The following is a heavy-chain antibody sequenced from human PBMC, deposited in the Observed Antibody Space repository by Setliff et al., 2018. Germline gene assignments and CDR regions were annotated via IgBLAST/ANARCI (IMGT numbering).Heavy chain of an antibody. CDR3: ARDRISRYYDSGAHAFDI. CDR1: GFTFRTSA. D-gene: IGHD3-22*01. Sequence: GGSLRLSCAASGFTFRTSAMNWVRQAPGKGLEWVGRSRNKANGYTTEYAASVKGRFTISRDDSENSLYLQMNSLQTEDTAVYYCARDRISRYYDSGAHAFDIWGQGTMVTVSS. V-gene: IGHV3-72*01. J-gene: IGHJ3*02. CDR2: SRNKANGYTT.